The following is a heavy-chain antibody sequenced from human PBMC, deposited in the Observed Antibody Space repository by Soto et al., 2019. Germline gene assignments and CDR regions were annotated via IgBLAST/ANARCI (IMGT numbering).Heavy chain of an antibody. D-gene: IGHD1-7*01. V-gene: IGHV1-8*01. Sequence: GASVKVSCKASGYTFTSNDINWVRQATGQGLEWMGWMNPNSGSTGYAQKFQGRVTMTRNTSISTAYMELSSLRSEDTAVYYCARATSSTELYYMDVWGKGTTVTVSS. CDR2: MNPNSGST. CDR3: ARATSSTELYYMDV. CDR1: GYTFTSND. J-gene: IGHJ6*03.